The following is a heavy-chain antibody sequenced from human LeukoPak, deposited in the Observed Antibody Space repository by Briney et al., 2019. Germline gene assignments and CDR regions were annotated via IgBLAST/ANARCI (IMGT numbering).Heavy chain of an antibody. CDR1: GFTFSSYA. Sequence: GGSLRLSCAASGFTFSSYAMHWVRQAPGKGLEWVAFIRYDGSNKYYADSVKGRFTISRDNSKNTLYLQMNSLRAEDTAVYYCARGRDIVGLDADYWGQGTLVTVSS. D-gene: IGHD2-15*01. CDR3: ARGRDIVGLDADY. V-gene: IGHV3-30*02. CDR2: IRYDGSNK. J-gene: IGHJ4*02.